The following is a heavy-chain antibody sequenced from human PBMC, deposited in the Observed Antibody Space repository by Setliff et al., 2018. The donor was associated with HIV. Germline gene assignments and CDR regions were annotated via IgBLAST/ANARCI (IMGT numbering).Heavy chain of an antibody. V-gene: IGHV5-51*01. D-gene: IGHD3-9*01. Sequence: PGESLTISCKGSGYSFTNYWIAWVRQMPGRGLEWMGIIYPGDSDTRYSPSFQGQVTISADKSISTAYLQWSSLKASDTAMYYCARQGDYHILTGYYSCHHDSFAISGPVPMVTVS. CDR2: IYPGDSDT. J-gene: IGHJ3*02. CDR3: ARQGDYHILTGYYSCHHDSFAI. CDR1: GYSFTNYW.